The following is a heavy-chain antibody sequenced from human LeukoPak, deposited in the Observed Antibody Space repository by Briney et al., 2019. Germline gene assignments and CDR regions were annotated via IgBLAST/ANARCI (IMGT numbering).Heavy chain of an antibody. CDR1: GFIFSSYA. CDR3: AKDGSSSSIWYFDL. Sequence: PGGSLRLSCAASGFIFSSYAMSWVRQAPGKGLEWVSGISGSGGTTNYADSVKGRFTISRDNSKNTLYLQMNTLRAEDTAVYYCAKDGSSSSIWYFDLWGRGTPVTVSA. V-gene: IGHV3-23*01. J-gene: IGHJ2*01. CDR2: ISGSGGTT. D-gene: IGHD6-6*01.